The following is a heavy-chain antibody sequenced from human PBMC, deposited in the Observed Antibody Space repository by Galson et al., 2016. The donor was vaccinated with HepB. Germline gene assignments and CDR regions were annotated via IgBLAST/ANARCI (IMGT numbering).Heavy chain of an antibody. CDR1: GFTLSNYW. CDR2: INSDGSTT. J-gene: IGHJ4*02. CDR3: AREAPYGSTSWGY. Sequence: CAASGFTLSNYWMHWVRQAPGKGLVWVSRINSDGSTTNYADSVKGRFTIPRDNAKNTLYLQMNRLRAEDTAVYYCAREAPYGSTSWGYWGQGTLVTVSS. V-gene: IGHV3-74*01. D-gene: IGHD1-26*01.